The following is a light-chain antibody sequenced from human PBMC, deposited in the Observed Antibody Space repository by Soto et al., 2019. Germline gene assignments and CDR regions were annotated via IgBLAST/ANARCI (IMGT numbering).Light chain of an antibody. CDR3: QQSCSTPLT. CDR2: AAS. CDR1: QSISSN. Sequence: DIQSTQSPSSLSASVGDRVTITCLSSQSISSNLNWYQQKPGKAPKLLIYAASSLQSGVPSRFSGGGSGTDFTLTISSLQPEDFATYSCQQSCSTPLTFGGGTKVDIK. V-gene: IGKV1-39*01. J-gene: IGKJ4*01.